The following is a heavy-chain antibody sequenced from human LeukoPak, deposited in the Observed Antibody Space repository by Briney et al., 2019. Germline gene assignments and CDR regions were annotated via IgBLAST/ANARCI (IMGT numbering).Heavy chain of an antibody. V-gene: IGHV3-74*01. CDR1: GFNFGGFS. CDR2: INSDGGTT. D-gene: IGHD3-10*01. Sequence: GGSLRLSCAASGFNFGGFSMSWVRQAPGKGLVWVSGINSDGGTTTYADSVKGRFTISRDNAKNTLYLQMNNLRAEDTAIYYCATDSYVSGSYYRLFYWGQGTLVTVSS. J-gene: IGHJ4*02. CDR3: ATDSYVSGSYYRLFY.